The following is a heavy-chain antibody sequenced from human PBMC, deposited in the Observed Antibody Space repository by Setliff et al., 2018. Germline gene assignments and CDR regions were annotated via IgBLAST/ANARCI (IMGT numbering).Heavy chain of an antibody. CDR3: ARDLGHGGDSDY. CDR1: GGSISNYY. Sequence: SETLSLTCTVSGGSISNYYWSWIRQPPGKGLEWIGYIYYSGSTNYNPSLKSRVTISVDTSKNQFSLKLNSVTATDTAVYYCARDLGHGGDSDYWGQGILVTVSS. CDR2: IYYSGST. D-gene: IGHD2-21*02. V-gene: IGHV4-59*12. J-gene: IGHJ4*02.